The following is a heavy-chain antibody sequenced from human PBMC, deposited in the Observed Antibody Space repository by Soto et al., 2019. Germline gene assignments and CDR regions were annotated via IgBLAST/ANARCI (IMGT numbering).Heavy chain of an antibody. D-gene: IGHD3-22*01. CDR1: GNSISTTNW. CDR2: IYHSGST. V-gene: IGHV4-4*02. CDR3: ARDVGYHYDGSPSGQFDF. Sequence: QVELQESGPGLVKPSGTLSLTCVVSGNSISTTNWWSWVSQSPGKGLEWIGEIYHSGSTNYNPSLKCRVTISVDKSKNQFSLKLSSVTAADTAVYYCARDVGYHYDGSPSGQFDFWGQGTLVTVSS. J-gene: IGHJ4*02.